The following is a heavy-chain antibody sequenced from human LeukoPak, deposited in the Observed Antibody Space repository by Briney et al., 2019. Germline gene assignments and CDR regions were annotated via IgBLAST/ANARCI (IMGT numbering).Heavy chain of an antibody. V-gene: IGHV5-51*01. CDR3: ARSLRYFDWLFDY. CDR1: GYDFATYW. J-gene: IGHJ4*02. D-gene: IGHD3-9*01. CDR2: IYPGDSDT. Sequence: GESLRISCQGSGYDFATYWIGWVRQMPGKGLEWMGKIYPGDSDTKYSPSFQGQVTISADKSISTAYLQWSSLKASDTAMYYCARSLRYFDWLFDYWGQGTLVTVSS.